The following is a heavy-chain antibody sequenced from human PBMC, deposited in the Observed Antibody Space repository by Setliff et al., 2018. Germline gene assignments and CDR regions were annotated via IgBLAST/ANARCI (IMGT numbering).Heavy chain of an antibody. V-gene: IGHV1-3*01. J-gene: IGHJ2*01. Sequence: ASVKVSCKAPGYTFTNYALHWLRQAPGQRLEWMAYINGGNGNTHYSQKFRGRVTVTRDTSASTVSMELSTLRSEDTAVYYCARETYDILTGYTYWYFDLWGRGTLVTVSS. CDR2: INGGNGNT. CDR1: GYTFTNYA. CDR3: ARETYDILTGYTYWYFDL. D-gene: IGHD3-9*01.